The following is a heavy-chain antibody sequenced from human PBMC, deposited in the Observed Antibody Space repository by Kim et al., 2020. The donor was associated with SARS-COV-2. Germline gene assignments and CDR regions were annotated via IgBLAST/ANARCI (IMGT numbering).Heavy chain of an antibody. J-gene: IGHJ4*02. CDR3: ARQITTVAKPYYFDY. Sequence: PTLQGQVTLSADKSISTAYLQWSSLKASDTAMYYCARQITTVAKPYYFDYWGQGTLVTVSS. V-gene: IGHV5-51*01. D-gene: IGHD4-17*01.